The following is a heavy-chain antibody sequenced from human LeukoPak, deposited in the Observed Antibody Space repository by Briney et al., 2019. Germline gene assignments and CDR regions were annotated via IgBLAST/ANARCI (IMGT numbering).Heavy chain of an antibody. D-gene: IGHD3-22*01. CDR1: GFTFSSYS. J-gene: IGHJ4*02. V-gene: IGHV3-21*01. CDR2: ISSSSSYI. CDR3: ARAPGIYYDSSGYYKYFDY. Sequence: GGSLRLSCAASGFTFSSYSMNWVRQAPGKGLEWVSSISSSSSYIYYADSVKGRFTISRDNAKNSLYLQMNSLRAEDTAVYYCARAPGIYYDSSGYYKYFDYWGQGTLVTVSS.